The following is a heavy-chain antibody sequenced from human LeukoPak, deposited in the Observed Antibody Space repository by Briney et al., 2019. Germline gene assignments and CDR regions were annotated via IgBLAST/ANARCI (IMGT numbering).Heavy chain of an antibody. Sequence: GGSLRLSCAASGFTFSSYGMHWVRQAPGKGLEWVAVISYDGSNKYYADSVKGRFTISRDNSKNTLYLQMNSLRAEDTAVYYCAKEGVGYCSSTSCYDNWFDPWGQGTLVTVSS. V-gene: IGHV3-30*18. D-gene: IGHD2-2*01. CDR3: AKEGVGYCSSTSCYDNWFDP. CDR1: GFTFSSYG. J-gene: IGHJ5*02. CDR2: ISYDGSNK.